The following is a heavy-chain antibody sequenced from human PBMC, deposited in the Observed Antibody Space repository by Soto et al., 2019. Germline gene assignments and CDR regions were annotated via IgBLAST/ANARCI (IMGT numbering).Heavy chain of an antibody. Sequence: SETLSLTCAVYGGSFSGYCWSWIRQPPGKGLEWIGEVDHSGSTNYNPSLKSRVAISVDTSKNQFSLKLSSVTAADTAVYYCAREFSNSPEAFDSWGQGSLVTVSS. J-gene: IGHJ4*02. CDR3: AREFSNSPEAFDS. V-gene: IGHV4-34*01. CDR1: GGSFSGYC. D-gene: IGHD6-6*01. CDR2: VDHSGST.